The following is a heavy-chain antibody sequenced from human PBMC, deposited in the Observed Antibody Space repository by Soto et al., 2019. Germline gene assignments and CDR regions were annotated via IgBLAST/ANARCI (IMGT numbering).Heavy chain of an antibody. CDR1: GFTFSTYS. Sequence: PGGSLRLSCAASGFTFSTYSMNWVRQAPGKGLEWVSYISSSSSYTNYADSVKGRFTISRDNAKNSLYLQMNSLRAEDTAVYYCARADSSSWYDYYFDYWGQGTLVTVSS. D-gene: IGHD6-13*01. CDR3: ARADSSSWYDYYFDY. J-gene: IGHJ4*02. CDR2: ISSSSSYT. V-gene: IGHV3-21*05.